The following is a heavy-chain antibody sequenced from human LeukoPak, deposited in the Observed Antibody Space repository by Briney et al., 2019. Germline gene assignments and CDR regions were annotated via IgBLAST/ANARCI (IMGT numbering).Heavy chain of an antibody. CDR1: GGSISSGDYC. D-gene: IGHD2-15*01. V-gene: IGHV4-30-4*01. CDR3: ARGWVNYSTFDY. Sequence: SETLSLTCTVSGGSISSGDYCWSWIRQPPGQGLEWIGYIYYSGSTYYNPSLKSRVTISVDTSKNQFSLKLSSVTAADTAVYYCARGWVNYSTFDYWGQGTLVTVSS. CDR2: IYYSGST. J-gene: IGHJ4*02.